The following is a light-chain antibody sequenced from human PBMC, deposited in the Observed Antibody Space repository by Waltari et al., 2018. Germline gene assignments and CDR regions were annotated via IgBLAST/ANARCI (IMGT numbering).Light chain of an antibody. Sequence: EIVLTQSPGTLSLSPGERATLPCRDSQSVSRYFAWYQQKPGQAPRLLIYGASSRATGIPDRFSGSGSGTDFSLTISRLEPEDFAVYYCQNHERLPAMFGQGTKVEIK. J-gene: IGKJ1*01. V-gene: IGKV3-20*01. CDR1: QSVSRY. CDR3: QNHERLPAM. CDR2: GAS.